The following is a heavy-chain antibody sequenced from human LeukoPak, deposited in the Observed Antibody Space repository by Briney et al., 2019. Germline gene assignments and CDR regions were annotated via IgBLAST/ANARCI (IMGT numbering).Heavy chain of an antibody. V-gene: IGHV3-9*01. J-gene: IGHJ4*02. Sequence: GRSLRLSCAASGFTFDDYAMHWVRQAPGKGLEWVSGISWNSGSIGYADSVKGRFTISRDNAKNSPYLQMNSLRAEDTALYYCAKGGGYDSSGDFDYWGQGTLVTVSS. CDR2: ISWNSGSI. CDR3: AKGGGYDSSGDFDY. CDR1: GFTFDDYA. D-gene: IGHD3-22*01.